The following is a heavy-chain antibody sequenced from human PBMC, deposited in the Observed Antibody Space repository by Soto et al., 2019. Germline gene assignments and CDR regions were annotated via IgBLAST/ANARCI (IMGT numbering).Heavy chain of an antibody. CDR1: GGTFSSYA. J-gene: IGHJ6*02. CDR2: IIPIFGTA. CDR3: ARPLGGNHYYYGMDV. Sequence: QVQLVQSGAEVKKPGSSVKVSCKASGGTFSSYAISWVRQAPGQGLEWMGGIIPIFGTADYAQKFQGRVTITADECTRTAYMDLSSLRSEDTAVYYCARPLGGNHYYYGMDVWGQGTTVTVSS. D-gene: IGHD3-16*01. V-gene: IGHV1-69*12.